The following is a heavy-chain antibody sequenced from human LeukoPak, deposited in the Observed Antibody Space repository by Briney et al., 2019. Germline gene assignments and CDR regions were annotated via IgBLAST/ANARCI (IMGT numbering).Heavy chain of an antibody. J-gene: IGHJ4*02. Sequence: GGSLRLSCAASGFTFSDHGMHWVRQAPGKGLEWVSYISGSRSTIYYADSVKGRFTISRDNAKNSLYLQMNSLRAEDTAMYYCARAATTMIVASDYWGQGTLVTASS. V-gene: IGHV3-48*01. D-gene: IGHD3-22*01. CDR2: ISGSRSTI. CDR1: GFTFSDHG. CDR3: ARAATTMIVASDY.